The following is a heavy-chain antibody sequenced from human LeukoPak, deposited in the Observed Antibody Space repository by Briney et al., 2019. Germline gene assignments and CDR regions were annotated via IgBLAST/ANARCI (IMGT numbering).Heavy chain of an antibody. V-gene: IGHV4-59*01. CDR2: IYYSGRT. Sequence: PSETLSLTCDVSGGSITQTNYWTWVRQPPGKGLEWIGYIYYSGRTYYNPSLKSRITISVDTSKNQFSLKLSSVTAADTAVYYCARGFYSPHYWGQGTLVSVSS. D-gene: IGHD4-11*01. J-gene: IGHJ4*02. CDR3: ARGFYSPHY. CDR1: GGSITQTNY.